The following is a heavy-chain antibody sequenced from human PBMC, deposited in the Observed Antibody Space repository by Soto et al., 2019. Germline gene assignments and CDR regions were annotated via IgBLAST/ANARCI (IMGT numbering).Heavy chain of an antibody. CDR2: INPNSGGT. CDR3: ARGGYSGYDSFLSGMDV. D-gene: IGHD5-12*01. CDR1: GYTFTGYY. J-gene: IGHJ6*02. Sequence: ASVKVSCKASGYTFTGYYMHWVRQAPGQGLEWMGWINPNSGGTNYAQKFQGWVTMTRDTSISTAYMELSRLRSDDTAVYYCARGGYSGYDSFLSGMDVWGQGTTVTVSS. V-gene: IGHV1-2*04.